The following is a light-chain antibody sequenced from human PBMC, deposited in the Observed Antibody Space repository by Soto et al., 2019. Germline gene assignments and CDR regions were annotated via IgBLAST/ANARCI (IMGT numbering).Light chain of an antibody. J-gene: IGKJ1*01. CDR3: LQDHDDSWT. CDR2: AAS. V-gene: IGKV1-6*01. CDR1: RDIGSD. Sequence: AIQMTQSPSSLSASVGDTITITCRASRDIGSDLSWYQQKPGRAPKLLISAASILHSGVPSRFSGRRSGTEFTLTVSSLQPEDFASYYCLQDHDDSWTFGQGTKV.